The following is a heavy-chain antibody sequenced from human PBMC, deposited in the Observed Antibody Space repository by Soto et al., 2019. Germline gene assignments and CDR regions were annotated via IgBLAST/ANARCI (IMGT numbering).Heavy chain of an antibody. J-gene: IGHJ3*02. CDR2: ISAYNGNT. CDR1: GYTLTSYG. D-gene: IGHD5-18*01. V-gene: IGHV1-18*01. CDR3: ARDGSGGYSYDTDAFDI. Sequence: GDSGKVSCKASGYTLTSYGISWVRQAPGQGLEWMGWISAYNGNTNYAQKLQGRVTMTTDTSTSTAYMELRSLRSEDTAVYYCARDGSGGYSYDTDAFDIWGHGTMVTVSS.